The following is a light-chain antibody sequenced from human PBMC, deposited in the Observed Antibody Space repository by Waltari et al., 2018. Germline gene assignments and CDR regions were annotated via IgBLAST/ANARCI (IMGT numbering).Light chain of an antibody. CDR2: GAS. J-gene: IGKJ1*01. Sequence: EIVMTQSPATLSVSPGERATLSCRASQSVSSNLVWYQQKPGQAPRLLTYGASTRANGSPARFSGRGSGTGFTLTISSLQSEDFAVYYCQQYNNWPRTFGQGTKVEIK. V-gene: IGKV3-15*01. CDR1: QSVSSN. CDR3: QQYNNWPRT.